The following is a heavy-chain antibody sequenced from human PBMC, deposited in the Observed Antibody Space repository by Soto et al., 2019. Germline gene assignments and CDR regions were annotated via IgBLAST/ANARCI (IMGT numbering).Heavy chain of an antibody. CDR2: IIPIFGTA. CDR3: ARDRRCSGGSCYNYYYYGMDV. D-gene: IGHD2-15*01. Sequence: SVKVSCKASGGTFSSYAISWVRQAPGQGLEWMGGIIPIFGTANYAQKFQGRVTITADKSTSTAYMELSSLRSEDTAVYYCARDRRCSGGSCYNYYYYGMDVWGQAITVTVSS. V-gene: IGHV1-69*06. CDR1: GGTFSSYA. J-gene: IGHJ6*02.